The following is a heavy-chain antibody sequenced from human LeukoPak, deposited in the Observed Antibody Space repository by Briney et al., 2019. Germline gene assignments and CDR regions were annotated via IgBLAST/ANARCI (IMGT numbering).Heavy chain of an antibody. V-gene: IGHV1-8*01. Sequence: GASVKVSCKASGYTFTSYDINWVRQAPGQGLEWMGWMNPNSGNTGYAQKFQGRVTMTRNTSISTAYMELSSLRSEDTAVYYCARDRGRNTIFGVVITYNWFDPWGQGTLVTVSS. J-gene: IGHJ5*02. CDR1: GYTFTSYD. CDR3: ARDRGRNTIFGVVITYNWFDP. D-gene: IGHD3-3*01. CDR2: MNPNSGNT.